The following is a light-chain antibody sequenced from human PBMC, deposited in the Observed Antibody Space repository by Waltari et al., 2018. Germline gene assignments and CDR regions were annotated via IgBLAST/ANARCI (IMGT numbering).Light chain of an antibody. J-gene: IGLJ3*02. V-gene: IGLV3-1*01. CDR3: QAWDDTTAWV. Sequence: SYEVTQPPSVSVSPGQTATITCSGDKLGDKYTFWYQQKSGQSPVLVIYEDRKRPSGIPDRFSASNSGNTATLTITGTQVTDEADYHCQAWDDTTAWVFGGGTKLTVL. CDR2: EDR. CDR1: KLGDKY.